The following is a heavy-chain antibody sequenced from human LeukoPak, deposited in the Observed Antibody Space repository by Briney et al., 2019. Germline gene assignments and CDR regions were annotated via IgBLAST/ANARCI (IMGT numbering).Heavy chain of an antibody. V-gene: IGHV4-59*01. CDR2: IYYSGST. CDR3: ARVSCSSTRCPRRDALDV. D-gene: IGHD2-2*01. Sequence: PSETLSLTCTVSGGSISYYYWSWIRQPPGKGLEWIGYIYYSGSTNYNPSLKSRVTISVDTSKNQFSLNLTSVTTADTAVYYCARVSCSSTRCPRRDALDVWGQGTMVTVSS. J-gene: IGHJ3*01. CDR1: GGSISYYY.